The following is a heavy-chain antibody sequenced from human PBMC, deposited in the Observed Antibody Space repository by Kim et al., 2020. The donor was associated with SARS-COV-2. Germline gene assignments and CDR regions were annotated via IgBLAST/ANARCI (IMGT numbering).Heavy chain of an antibody. V-gene: IGHV1-24*01. D-gene: IGHD6-19*01. J-gene: IGHJ3*02. Sequence: ASVKVSCKVSGYTLTELSMHWVRQAPGKGLEWMGGFDPEDGETIYAQKFQGRVTMTEDTSTDTAYMELSSLRSEDTAVYYCATDPLTVAARGRDAFDIWGQGTMVTVSS. CDR1: GYTLTELS. CDR2: FDPEDGET. CDR3: ATDPLTVAARGRDAFDI.